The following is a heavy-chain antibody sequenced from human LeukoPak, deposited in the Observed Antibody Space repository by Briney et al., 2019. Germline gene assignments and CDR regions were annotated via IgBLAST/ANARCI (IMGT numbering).Heavy chain of an antibody. J-gene: IGHJ5*02. CDR3: ARGPSSHNWFDP. Sequence: PSETLSLTCAVSGGSISSGGYPWSWIRQPPGKGLEWIGYIYHSGSTYYNPSLKSRVTISVDRSKNQFSLKLSSVTAADTAVYYCARGPSSHNWFDPWGQGTLVTVSS. CDR2: IYHSGST. V-gene: IGHV4-30-2*01. CDR1: GGSISSGGYP. D-gene: IGHD6-13*01.